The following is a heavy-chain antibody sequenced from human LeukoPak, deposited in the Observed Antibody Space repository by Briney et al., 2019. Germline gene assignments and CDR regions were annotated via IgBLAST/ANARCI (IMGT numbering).Heavy chain of an antibody. J-gene: IGHJ5*02. D-gene: IGHD1-1*01. V-gene: IGHV1-2*02. CDR3: ARDPTTLAHNSFDP. CDR1: GYTFTDYY. Sequence: ASVKVSCKASGYTFTDYYLHWVRQAPGQGLEWMGWINPNSGGTNYAQKFQDRVTMTRDTSISTAYMELSRLRSDDTAVYYCARDPTTLAHNSFDPWGQGTLVTVSS. CDR2: INPNSGGT.